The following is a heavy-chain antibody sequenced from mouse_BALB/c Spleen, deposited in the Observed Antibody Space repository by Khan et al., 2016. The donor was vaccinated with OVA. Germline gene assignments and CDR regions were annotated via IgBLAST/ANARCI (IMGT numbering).Heavy chain of an antibody. J-gene: IGHJ2*02. V-gene: IGHV3-2*02. CDR3: ARVNYYGYYFDY. CDR2: ISYSGST. Sequence: EVQLQESGPGLVKPSQSLSLTCTVTGYSITSNYAWNWIRQFPGNKLEWMGYISYSGSTTYNPSLKSRISITRDTSKNQFFLQLKSVTTEDTDTYYCARVNYYGYYFDYWGQGTSLTVSS. CDR1: GYSITSNYA. D-gene: IGHD1-1*01.